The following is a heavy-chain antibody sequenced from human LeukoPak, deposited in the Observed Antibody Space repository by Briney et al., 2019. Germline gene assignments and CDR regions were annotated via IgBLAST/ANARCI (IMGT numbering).Heavy chain of an antibody. V-gene: IGHV3-23*01. CDR2: ISGSGGST. J-gene: IGHJ4*02. CDR3: AKHGSGSYYYFDY. CDR1: GFTFSSYA. D-gene: IGHD3-10*01. Sequence: PGGSLRLSCAASGFTFSSYAMSWVRQPPGKGLEWVSAISGSGGSTYYADSVKGRFTISRDNSKNTLYLQMNSLRAEDTAVYYCAKHGSGSYYYFDYWGQGTLVTVSS.